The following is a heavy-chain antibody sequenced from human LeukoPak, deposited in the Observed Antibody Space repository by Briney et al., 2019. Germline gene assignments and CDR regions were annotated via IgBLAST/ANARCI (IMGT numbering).Heavy chain of an antibody. CDR2: IYYSGST. D-gene: IGHD3-10*01. J-gene: IGHJ4*02. Sequence: SETLALTCTVSGGSISGYYWSWVRQPPGKGLEWIGYIYYSGSTNYNPSLKSRVTISVDTSKNQFSLKLHSVTAADTAVYYCASLRYGSGSQGALDYGSDYWGQGTLVTVSS. CDR1: GGSISGYY. V-gene: IGHV4-59*01. CDR3: ASLRYGSGSQGALDYGSDY.